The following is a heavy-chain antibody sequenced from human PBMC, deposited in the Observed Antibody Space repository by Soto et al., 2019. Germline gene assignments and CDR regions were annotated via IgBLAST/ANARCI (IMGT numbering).Heavy chain of an antibody. V-gene: IGHV3-53*01. J-gene: IGHJ4*02. CDR1: GFTVRANY. CDR2: IYRGGTT. CDR3: HGYGY. D-gene: IGHD5-12*01. Sequence: EVQLVESGGGLIQPGGSLSLSCAVSGFTVRANYMSSVRQAPGKGLEWDTVIYRGGTTYYSESVKGRFIISRDGSKITLYRQMKIRRAEDKDVYYCHGYGYWGQGTLVTVSS.